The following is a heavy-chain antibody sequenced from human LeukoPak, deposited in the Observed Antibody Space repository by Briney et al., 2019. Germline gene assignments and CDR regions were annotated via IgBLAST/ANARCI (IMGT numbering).Heavy chain of an antibody. Sequence: PSETLSLTCAVSGGSLSGYYWTWIRQPPGKGLEWIGYIYYSGSTNYNPSLKSRVTISVDTSKNQFSLTLSSVTAADTAVYYCARDVGGWFDPWGQGTLVTVSS. CDR2: IYYSGST. V-gene: IGHV4-59*01. CDR3: ARDVGGWFDP. CDR1: GGSLSGYY. D-gene: IGHD3-10*01. J-gene: IGHJ5*02.